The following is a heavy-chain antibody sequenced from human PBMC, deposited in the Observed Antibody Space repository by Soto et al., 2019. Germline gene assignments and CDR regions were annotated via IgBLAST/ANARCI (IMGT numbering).Heavy chain of an antibody. CDR3: AREMSYYFDS. J-gene: IGHJ4*01. Sequence: QVQLQESGSGLVKPSQTLVLTCTVSGDSISRDGSSWSWLRQPPGKGLEWIGYIYHSGATYYNPSVKSRVTTSVDKSKNQFSVSLASVTAADRVVYYGAREMSYYFDSWGHGTLVTVSS. V-gene: IGHV4-30-2*01. CDR2: IYHSGAT. CDR1: GDSISRDGSS.